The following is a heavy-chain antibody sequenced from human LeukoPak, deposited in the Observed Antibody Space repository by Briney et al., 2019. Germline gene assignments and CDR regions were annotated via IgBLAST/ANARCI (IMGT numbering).Heavy chain of an antibody. J-gene: IGHJ3*02. CDR2: INHSGST. V-gene: IGHV4-34*01. CDR3: ARAWDIVVVPAAMRSGAFDI. CDR1: GGSFSGYY. Sequence: SETLSLTCAVYGGSFSGYYWSWIRQPPGKGLEWIGEINHSGSTNYNRSLKSRVTISVDTSKNQFSLKLSSVTAADTAVYYCARAWDIVVVPAAMRSGAFDIWGQGTMVTVSS. D-gene: IGHD2-2*01.